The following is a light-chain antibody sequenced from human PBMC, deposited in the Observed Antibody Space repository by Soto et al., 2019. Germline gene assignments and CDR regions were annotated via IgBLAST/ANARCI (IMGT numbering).Light chain of an antibody. CDR3: QQRSNWPTT. Sequence: EIVMTQSPATLSVSPGERATLSCRASQSVSSNLAWYQQKPGQAPRLLIYGASTRATGIPARFSGSGSETEFTLAISSLEPEDFAVYYCQQRSNWPTTFGQGTKVDIK. CDR2: GAS. CDR1: QSVSSN. J-gene: IGKJ1*01. V-gene: IGKV3-15*01.